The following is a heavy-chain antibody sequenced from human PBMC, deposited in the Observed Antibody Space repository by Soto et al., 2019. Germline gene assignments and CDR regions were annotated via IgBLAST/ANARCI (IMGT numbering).Heavy chain of an antibody. J-gene: IGHJ4*02. D-gene: IGHD2-15*01. CDR3: ARDLARFCSGGSCPFSM. CDR1: EDIFNNFG. CDR2: VSYYNGNT. V-gene: IGHV1-18*01. Sequence: QAQLVQSGAEVKKPGASVRVACTASEDIFNNFGITWVRQAPGQGLEWLGWVSYYNGNTNDAQRLQGRVFMTTDTATSTDYLELRSHTFNDTAVYYFARDLARFCSGGSCPFSMWGQGTQVIVSP.